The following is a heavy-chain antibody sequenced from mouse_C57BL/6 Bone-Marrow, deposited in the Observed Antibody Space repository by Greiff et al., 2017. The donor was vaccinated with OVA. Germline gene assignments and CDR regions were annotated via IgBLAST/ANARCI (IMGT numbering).Heavy chain of an antibody. CDR3: TRHYYGSRNWYFDV. V-gene: IGHV1-5*01. Sequence: VQLQQSGTVLARPGASVKMSCKTSGYTFISYWMHWVKQRPGRGLEWIGAIYPGNSDTSYNQKFKGKAKLTAVTSASTAYMELSSLTNEDSAVYYCTRHYYGSRNWYFDVWGTGTTVTVSS. D-gene: IGHD1-1*01. J-gene: IGHJ1*03. CDR1: GYTFISYW. CDR2: IYPGNSDT.